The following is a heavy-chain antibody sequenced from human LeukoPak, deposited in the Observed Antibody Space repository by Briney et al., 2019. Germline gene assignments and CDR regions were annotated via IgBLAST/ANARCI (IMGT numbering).Heavy chain of an antibody. J-gene: IGHJ5*02. D-gene: IGHD3-3*01. CDR3: ARRVHAQEWSYNWFDP. CDR2: IYYSGST. V-gene: IGHV4-39*07. Sequence: PSETLSLTCTVSGGSISSSSYYWGWIRQPPGKGLEWIGSIYYSGSTYYNPSLKSRVTISVDTSKNQFSLKLSSVTAADTAVYYCARRVHAQEWSYNWFDPWGQGTLVTVSS. CDR1: GGSISSSSYY.